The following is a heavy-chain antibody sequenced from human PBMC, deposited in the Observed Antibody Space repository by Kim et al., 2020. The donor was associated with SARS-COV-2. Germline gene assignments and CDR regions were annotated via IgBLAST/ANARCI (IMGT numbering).Heavy chain of an antibody. Sequence: NRSGGGTNYAQKFQGRVTMTGDTSTNTVYIELSSLRSDDTAVYYCAKEGGHWGQGTLVTVSS. V-gene: IGHV1-46*01. CDR3: AKEGGH. J-gene: IGHJ4*02. CDR2: NRSGGGT. D-gene: IGHD3-16*01.